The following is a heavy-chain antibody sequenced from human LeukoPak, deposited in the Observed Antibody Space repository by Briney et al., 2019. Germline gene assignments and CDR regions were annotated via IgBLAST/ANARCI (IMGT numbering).Heavy chain of an antibody. CDR3: ARELSGSYSD. J-gene: IGHJ4*02. CDR2: IIPIFGTA. CDR1: RGTFSSYA. Sequence: ASVKVSCKASRGTFSSYAISWVRQAPGQGLEWMGGIIPIFGTANYAQKFQGRVTITADESTSTAYMELSSLRSEDTAVYYCARELSGSYSDWGQGTLVTVSS. D-gene: IGHD1-26*01. V-gene: IGHV1-69*01.